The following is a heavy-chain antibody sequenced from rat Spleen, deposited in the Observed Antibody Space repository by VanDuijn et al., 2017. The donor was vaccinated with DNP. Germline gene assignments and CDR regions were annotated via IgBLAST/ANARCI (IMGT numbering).Heavy chain of an antibody. Sequence: EVQLVESGGGLVQPGRSLKLSCAASGFTLSDYYMAWVRQTPKTGLEWVASIDYDGSRTYYRDSVKGRFTISRDNAKSTLYLQMNSLRSEDTASYYCARGGRSYFDYWGQGVMVTVSS. CDR1: GFTLSDYY. J-gene: IGHJ2*01. D-gene: IGHD1-11*01. V-gene: IGHV5-22*01. CDR3: ARGGRSYFDY. CDR2: IDYDGSRT.